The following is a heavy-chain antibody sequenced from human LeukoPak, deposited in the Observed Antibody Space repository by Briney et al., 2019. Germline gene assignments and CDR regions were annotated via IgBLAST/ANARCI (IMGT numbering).Heavy chain of an antibody. V-gene: IGHV4-38-2*01. CDR3: ARRSDGSGGDY. D-gene: IGHD3-10*01. CDR1: GYSISSSYY. CDR2: IYRSGST. J-gene: IGHJ4*02. Sequence: PSETLSLTCAVSGYSISSSYYWGWIRQPPGKGLEWIGSIYRSGSTYYNPSLKSRVTISVDTSKNQFSLKLSSVTAADTAVYYCARRSDGSGGDYWGQGTLVTVSS.